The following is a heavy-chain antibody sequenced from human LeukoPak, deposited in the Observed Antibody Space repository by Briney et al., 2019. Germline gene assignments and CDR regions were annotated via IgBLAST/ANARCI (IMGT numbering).Heavy chain of an antibody. Sequence: PSETLSLTCTVSGGSISSGSYCWSWIRQPAGKGLEWIGRIYTSGSTNYNPSLKSRVTISVDTSKNQFSLKLSSVTAADTAVYYCARDGVWSGYRLNWFDPWGQGTLVTVSS. D-gene: IGHD3-3*01. CDR3: ARDGVWSGYRLNWFDP. V-gene: IGHV4-61*02. J-gene: IGHJ5*02. CDR1: GGSISSGSYC. CDR2: IYTSGST.